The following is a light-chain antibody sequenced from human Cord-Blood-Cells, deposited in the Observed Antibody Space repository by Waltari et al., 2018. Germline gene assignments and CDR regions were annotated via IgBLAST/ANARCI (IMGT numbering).Light chain of an antibody. J-gene: IGLJ3*02. CDR3: QSYDSSLSGWV. Sequence: QSVLTQPPPVSGAPGQRVTISCTGSSSHIGAGYDVHWYQQLPVTAPKLLICGNSNRPSGVPYRFSGSKSGTSASLAITGLQAEDEADYYCQSYDSSLSGWVFGGGTKLTVL. CDR2: GNS. CDR1: SSHIGAGYD. V-gene: IGLV1-40*01.